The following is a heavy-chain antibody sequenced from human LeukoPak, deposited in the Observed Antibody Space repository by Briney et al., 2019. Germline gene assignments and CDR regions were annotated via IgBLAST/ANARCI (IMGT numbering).Heavy chain of an antibody. CDR3: ARASLGSSWYVGR. D-gene: IGHD6-13*01. CDR1: GGSISSSSYY. J-gene: IGHJ4*02. CDR2: IYYSGST. V-gene: IGHV4-39*07. Sequence: SETLSLTCTVSGGSISSSSYYWGWIRQPPGKGLEWIGSIYYSGSTNYNPSLKSRVTISVDTSKNQFSLKLSSVTAADTAVYYCARASLGSSWYVGRWGQGTLVTVSS.